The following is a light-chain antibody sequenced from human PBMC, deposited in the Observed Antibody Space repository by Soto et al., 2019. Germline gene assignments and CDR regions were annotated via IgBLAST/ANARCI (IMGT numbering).Light chain of an antibody. Sequence: DIQMTQSPSSLSASVGDRVTITCRARQSISTYLNRYQQKPGTAPKLLIYAASNLQSGVPSRFSGSGSGTDFTLTISSLQPEEFATYYCQQSYSMPHTFGQGTKLEIK. CDR2: AAS. J-gene: IGKJ2*01. CDR3: QQSYSMPHT. V-gene: IGKV1-39*01. CDR1: QSISTY.